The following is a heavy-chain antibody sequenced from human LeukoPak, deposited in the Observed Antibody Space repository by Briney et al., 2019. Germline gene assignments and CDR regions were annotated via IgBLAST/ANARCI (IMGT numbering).Heavy chain of an antibody. CDR2: IYTSGST. J-gene: IGHJ1*01. V-gene: IGHV4-61*02. Sequence: PSETLSLTCTVSGGSISSGSYYWSWIRQPAGKGLEWIGRIYTSGSTNYNPSLKSRVTISVDTSKNQFSLKLSSVTAADTAVYYCASNDYGDYESFQHWGQGTLVTVSS. CDR1: GGSISSGSYY. D-gene: IGHD4-17*01. CDR3: ASNDYGDYESFQH.